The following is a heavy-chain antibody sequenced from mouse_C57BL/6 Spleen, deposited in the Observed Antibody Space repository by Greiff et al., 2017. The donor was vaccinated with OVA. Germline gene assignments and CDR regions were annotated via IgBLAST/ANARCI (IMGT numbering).Heavy chain of an antibody. V-gene: IGHV1-4*01. Sequence: VKLMESGAELARPGASVKMSCKASGYTFTSYTMHWVKQRPGQGLEWIGYINPSSGYTKYNQKFKDKATLTADKSSSTAYMQLSSLTSEDSAVYYCAREAINYYGSRGYFDVWGTGTTVTVSS. J-gene: IGHJ1*03. CDR2: INPSSGYT. CDR3: AREAINYYGSRGYFDV. CDR1: GYTFTSYT. D-gene: IGHD1-1*01.